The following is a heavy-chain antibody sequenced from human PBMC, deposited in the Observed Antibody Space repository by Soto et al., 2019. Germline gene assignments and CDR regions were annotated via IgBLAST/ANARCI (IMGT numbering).Heavy chain of an antibody. CDR3: ARVRDGYNYDY. CDR1: GGSISSYY. Sequence: SETLSLTCTVSGGSISSYYWSWIRQPPGKGLEWIGYIYYSGSTNYNPSLKSRVTISVDTSKNQFSLKLSSVTAADTAVYYCARVRDGYNYDYWGQGTLVTV. J-gene: IGHJ4*02. D-gene: IGHD5-12*01. CDR2: IYYSGST. V-gene: IGHV4-59*01.